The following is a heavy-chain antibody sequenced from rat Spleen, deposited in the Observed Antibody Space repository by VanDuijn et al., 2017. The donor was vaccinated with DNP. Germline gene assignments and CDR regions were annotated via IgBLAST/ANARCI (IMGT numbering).Heavy chain of an antibody. CDR1: GFSLTNYN. Sequence: QVQLKESGPGLVQPSQTLSLTCTVSGFSLTNYNVHWVRQPTGKGLEWMGIIWTGGTTDYNSALKSRLRITKDTSKSQVFLKMNSLQTEDTATYYCARSPETSYIYFPWAYWGQGTLVTVSS. V-gene: IGHV2-30*01. D-gene: IGHD1-2*01. CDR3: ARSPETSYIYFPWAY. CDR2: IWTGGTT. J-gene: IGHJ3*01.